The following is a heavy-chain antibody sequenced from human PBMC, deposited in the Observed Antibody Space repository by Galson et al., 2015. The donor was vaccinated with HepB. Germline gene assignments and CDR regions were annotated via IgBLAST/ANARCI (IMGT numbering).Heavy chain of an antibody. V-gene: IGHV4-34*01. D-gene: IGHD6-13*01. CDR1: GGSFSGYY. J-gene: IGHJ4*02. CDR2: INHSGST. CDR3: ARGTGKQQLFFNFNDY. Sequence: SETLSLTCAVYGGSFSGYYWSWIRQPPGKGLEWIGEINHSGSTNYNPSLKSRVTISVDTSKNQFSLKLSSVTAADTAVYYCARGTGKQQLFFNFNDYWGQGTLVTVSS.